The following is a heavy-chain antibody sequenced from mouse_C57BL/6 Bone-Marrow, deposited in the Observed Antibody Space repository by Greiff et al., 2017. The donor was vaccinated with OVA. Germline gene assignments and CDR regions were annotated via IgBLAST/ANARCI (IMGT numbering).Heavy chain of an antibody. V-gene: IGHV5-6*02. CDR2: ISSGGSYT. CDR3: ASRLLQAFDY. CDR1: GFTFSSYG. D-gene: IGHD1-1*01. Sequence: EVKLMESGGDLVKPGGSLKLSCAASGFTFSSYGMSWVRQTPDKRLEWVATISSGGSYTYYPDSVKGRFTISRDNAKNTLYLQMSSLKSEDTAMYYCASRLLQAFDYWGQGTTLTVSS. J-gene: IGHJ2*01.